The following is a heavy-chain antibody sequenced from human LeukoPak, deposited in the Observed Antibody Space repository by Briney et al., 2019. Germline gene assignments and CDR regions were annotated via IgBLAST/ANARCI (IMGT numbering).Heavy chain of an antibody. J-gene: IGHJ4*02. V-gene: IGHV1-69*05. CDR3: AREVGYYYDSSGYYHFDY. CDR1: GGTFSSYA. Sequence: SVKVSCKASGGTFSSYAISWVRQAPGQGLEWMGGIIPIFGTANHAQKFQGRVTITTDESTSTAYMELSSLRSEDTAVYYCAREVGYYYDSSGYYHFDYWGQGTLVTVSS. CDR2: IIPIFGTA. D-gene: IGHD3-22*01.